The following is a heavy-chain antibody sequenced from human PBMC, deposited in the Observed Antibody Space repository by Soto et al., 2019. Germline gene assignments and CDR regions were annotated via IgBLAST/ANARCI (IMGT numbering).Heavy chain of an antibody. CDR2: LIPILGTT. D-gene: IGHD6-19*01. Sequence: ASVKVSCKASGGTFSSDAVSWVRQAPGQGLEWMGGLIPILGTTHYAQKFQGRVTITADESTNTAYMELSCLRSDDTAVYYCARASGYVSGWYHDYWGQGTRVTVSS. V-gene: IGHV1-69*13. J-gene: IGHJ4*02. CDR3: ARASGYVSGWYHDY. CDR1: GGTFSSDA.